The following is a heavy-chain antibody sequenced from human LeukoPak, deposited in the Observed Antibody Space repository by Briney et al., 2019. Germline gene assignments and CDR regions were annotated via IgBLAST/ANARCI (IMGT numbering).Heavy chain of an antibody. CDR3: ATEDVVVPTAAQRPLDY. D-gene: IGHD2-2*01. Sequence: SETLSLTXTVSGGSIRNSNYFWGWISQPPGKGLQWIGSIYYSGSTYYNPSLKSRVTISIDTSKNEFSLKLSSVTAADTAVYYCATEDVVVPTAAQRPLDYWGQGTLVTVSS. J-gene: IGHJ4*02. CDR2: IYYSGST. CDR1: GGSIRNSNYF. V-gene: IGHV4-39*02.